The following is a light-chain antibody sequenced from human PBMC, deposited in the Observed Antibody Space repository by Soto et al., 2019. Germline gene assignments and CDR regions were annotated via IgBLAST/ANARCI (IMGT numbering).Light chain of an antibody. J-gene: IGKJ1*01. CDR3: QQYDTYTGA. V-gene: IGKV1-5*03. Sequence: DIQMTQSPSTLSASLGDRGTITCRASQRISTWLAWYQQKPGKAPKLLIYKASSSESGVPSRFSGSGFGTEFTLTISNLQPEDSATYYCQQYDTYTGAFGQGT. CDR1: QRISTW. CDR2: KAS.